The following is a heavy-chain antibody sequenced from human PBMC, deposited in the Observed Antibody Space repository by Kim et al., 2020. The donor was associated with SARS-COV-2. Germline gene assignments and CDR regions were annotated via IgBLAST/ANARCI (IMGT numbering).Heavy chain of an antibody. Sequence: SETLSLTCAVYGGSFSGYYWSWIRQPPGKGLEWIGEINHSGSTNYNPSLKSRVTISVDTSKNQFSLKLSSVTAADTAVYYCASPRKAAAGARGDNWFDPWGQGTLVTVSS. CDR3: ASPRKAAAGARGDNWFDP. CDR1: GGSFSGYY. J-gene: IGHJ5*02. D-gene: IGHD6-13*01. CDR2: INHSGST. V-gene: IGHV4-34*01.